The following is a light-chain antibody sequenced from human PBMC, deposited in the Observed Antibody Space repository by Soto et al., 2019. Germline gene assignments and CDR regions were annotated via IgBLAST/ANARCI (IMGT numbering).Light chain of an antibody. CDR1: SSDVGGYDY. J-gene: IGLJ2*01. Sequence: QSALTQPASVSGSPGQSITISCTGTSSDVGGYDYVSWYQQHPGKVPKLMIYEVFRRPSGISDRFSGSKSGNTASLTISGLQSEDEADYYCCSYTTASTFVFGGGTKVTLL. V-gene: IGLV2-14*03. CDR3: CSYTTASTFV. CDR2: EVF.